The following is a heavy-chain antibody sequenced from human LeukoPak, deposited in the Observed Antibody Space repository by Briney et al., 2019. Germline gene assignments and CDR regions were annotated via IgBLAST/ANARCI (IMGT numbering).Heavy chain of an antibody. D-gene: IGHD6-6*01. J-gene: IGHJ6*03. Sequence: PSETLSLTCAVYGGSFSGYYWSWIRQPPGKGLEWIGEINHSGSTNYNPSLKSRATISVDTSKNQFSLKLSSVTAADTAVYYCARGRGIAARYYYYMDVWGKGTTVTVSS. CDR3: ARGRGIAARYYYYMDV. CDR1: GGSFSGYY. V-gene: IGHV4-34*01. CDR2: INHSGST.